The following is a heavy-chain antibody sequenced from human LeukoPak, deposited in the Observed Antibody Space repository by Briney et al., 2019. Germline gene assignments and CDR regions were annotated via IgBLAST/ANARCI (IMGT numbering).Heavy chain of an antibody. CDR3: ARVSLWNALKGMDV. CDR1: GYTFISHG. Sequence: ASVKVSCKASGYTFISHGISWVRQAPGQGLEWMGIINPSGGSTSYAQKFQGRVTMTRDTSTSTVYMELSSLRSEDTAVYYCARVSLWNALKGMDVWGQGTTVTVSS. CDR2: INPSGGST. J-gene: IGHJ6*02. D-gene: IGHD1-1*01. V-gene: IGHV1-46*01.